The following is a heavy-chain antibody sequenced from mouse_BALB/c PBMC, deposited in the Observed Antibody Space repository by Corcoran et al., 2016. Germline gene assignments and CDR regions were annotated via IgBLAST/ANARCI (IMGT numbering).Heavy chain of an antibody. V-gene: IGHV14-3*02. CDR1: GFNIKDTY. D-gene: IGHD2-12*01. Sequence: EVQLQQSGAELVKPGASVKLSCTAAGFNIKDTYMHWVKQRPEQGLEWIGRIDPANGNTKYDPKFQGKATITADTSSNTAYLQLSSLTSEDTAVYYCARRGDDGRFDYWGQGTTLTVSS. J-gene: IGHJ2*01. CDR3: ARRGDDGRFDY. CDR2: IDPANGNT.